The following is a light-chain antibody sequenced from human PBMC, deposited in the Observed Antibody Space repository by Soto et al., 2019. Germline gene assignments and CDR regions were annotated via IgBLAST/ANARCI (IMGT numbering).Light chain of an antibody. J-gene: IGLJ3*02. CDR1: SSDVGGYNY. CDR2: EVS. CDR3: TSYTTSSTHWV. Sequence: QSALTQPASVSGSPGQSITISCTGTSSDVGGYNYVSWYQQHPDKAPKLMIYEVSNRPSGVSNPFSGSKSGNTASLTISGLQAEDEADYYCTSYTTSSTHWVFGGGTKLTVL. V-gene: IGLV2-14*01.